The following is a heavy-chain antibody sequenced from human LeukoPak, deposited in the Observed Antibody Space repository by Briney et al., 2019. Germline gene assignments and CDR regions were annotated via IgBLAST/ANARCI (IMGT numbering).Heavy chain of an antibody. D-gene: IGHD3-9*01. Sequence: SETLSLTCTVSGGSISSYYWSWIRQPPGKGLEWIGYIYYSGSTNYNPSLKSRVTISVDTSKNQFSLKLSSVTAADTAVYYCARSSGYPSLFDYWGQGTLVTVSS. CDR3: ARSSGYPSLFDY. CDR2: IYYSGST. CDR1: GGSISSYY. J-gene: IGHJ4*02. V-gene: IGHV4-59*08.